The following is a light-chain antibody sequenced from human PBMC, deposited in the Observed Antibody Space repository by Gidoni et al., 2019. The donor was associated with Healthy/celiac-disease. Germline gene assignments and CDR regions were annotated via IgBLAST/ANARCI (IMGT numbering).Light chain of an antibody. CDR2: GAS. J-gene: IGKJ1*01. CDR3: QQYNNWPPWT. Sequence: MTQSPATLSVSPGERATLSCRASQSVSSNLAWYQQKPGQAPRLLIYGASTRATGIPARFSGSGSGTEFTLTIRSLQSEDFAVYYCQQYNNWPPWTFGQXTKVEIK. V-gene: IGKV3-15*01. CDR1: QSVSSN.